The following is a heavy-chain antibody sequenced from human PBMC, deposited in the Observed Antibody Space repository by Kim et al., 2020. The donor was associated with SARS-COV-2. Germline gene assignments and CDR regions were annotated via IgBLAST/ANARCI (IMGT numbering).Heavy chain of an antibody. D-gene: IGHD1-26*01. CDR3: ARDGGEWELRT. J-gene: IGHJ4*02. Sequence: SETLSLTCTVSGGSISSYYWSWIRQPPGKGLEWMGYIYYSGSTNYNPSLKSRVTISVDTSKNQFSLKLSSVTAADTAVYYCARDGGEWELRTWGQGTLVTVSS. V-gene: IGHV4-59*13. CDR1: GGSISSYY. CDR2: IYYSGST.